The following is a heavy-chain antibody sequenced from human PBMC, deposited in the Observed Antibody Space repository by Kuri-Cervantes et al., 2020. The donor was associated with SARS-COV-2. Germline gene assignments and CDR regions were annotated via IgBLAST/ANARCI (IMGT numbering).Heavy chain of an antibody. CDR1: GFTFSGHW. Sequence: GESLKISCAASGFTFSGHWIHWVRQAPGKGLVWVSRINPDGSYTNNADSVKGRFTLSRDNAKNMLFLQMNSLRAEDTAVYYCARGWGPQDYWGQGTLVTVSS. CDR2: INPDGSYT. D-gene: IGHD3-16*01. J-gene: IGHJ4*02. CDR3: ARGWGPQDY. V-gene: IGHV3-74*01.